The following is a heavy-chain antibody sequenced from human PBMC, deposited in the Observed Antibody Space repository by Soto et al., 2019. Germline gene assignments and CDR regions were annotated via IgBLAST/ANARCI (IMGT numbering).Heavy chain of an antibody. J-gene: IGHJ3*02. V-gene: IGHV1-69*02. CDR3: ARGGIVVVVAATPHDAFDI. CDR1: GGTFSSYT. Sequence: SVKVSCKASGGTFSSYTISWVRQAPGQGLEWMGRIIPILGIANYAQKFQGRVTITADKSTSTAYMELSSLRSEDTAVYYCARGGIVVVVAATPHDAFDIWGQGTMVT. D-gene: IGHD2-15*01. CDR2: IIPILGIA.